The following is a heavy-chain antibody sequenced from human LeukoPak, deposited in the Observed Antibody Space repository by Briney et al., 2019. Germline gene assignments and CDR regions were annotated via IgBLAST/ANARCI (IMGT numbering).Heavy chain of an antibody. CDR3: ARGRSSGYYYDSSGYYPPSHYYMDV. Sequence: SETLSLTRAVYGGSFSGYYWSWIRQPPGKGLEWIGEINHSGSTNYNPSLKSRVTISVDTSKNQFSLKLSSVTAADTAVYYCARGRSSGYYYDSSGYYPPSHYYMDVWGKGTTVTVSS. CDR1: GGSFSGYY. D-gene: IGHD3-22*01. V-gene: IGHV4-34*01. J-gene: IGHJ6*03. CDR2: INHSGST.